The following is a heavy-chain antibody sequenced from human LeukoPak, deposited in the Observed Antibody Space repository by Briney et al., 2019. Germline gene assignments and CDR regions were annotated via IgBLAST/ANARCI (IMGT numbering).Heavy chain of an antibody. D-gene: IGHD4/OR15-4a*01. Sequence: GGSLRPSCAGSGFTFSSYGMHWVRLAPGKGLEWVAFIPFDGNNKYYAESLKGRFTISRDNSRNTLYLQMNSLRADDTAIYYCAKGSPRTMESWGQGTLVTVSS. V-gene: IGHV3-30*02. CDR2: IPFDGNNK. CDR1: GFTFSSYG. J-gene: IGHJ4*02. CDR3: AKGSPRTMES.